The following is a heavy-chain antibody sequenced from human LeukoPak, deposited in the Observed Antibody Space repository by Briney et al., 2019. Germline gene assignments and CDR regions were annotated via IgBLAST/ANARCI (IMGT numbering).Heavy chain of an antibody. V-gene: IGHV3-7*01. CDR1: GFTFSICC. CDR2: IRQDGSEI. CDR3: ARDQYGPLDP. Sequence: GGSLRLSCAASGFTFSICCMSWVRQAPGKGLEWVANIRQDGSEISYVDSVKGRFTISRDNAKSSLFLQMNRLRAEDTAVYYCARDQYGPLDPWGQGTLVTVSS. J-gene: IGHJ5*02. D-gene: IGHD2/OR15-2a*01.